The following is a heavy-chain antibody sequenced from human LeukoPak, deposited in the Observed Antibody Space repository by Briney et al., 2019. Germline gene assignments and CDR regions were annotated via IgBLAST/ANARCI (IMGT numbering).Heavy chain of an antibody. CDR3: ARNSSTDIVVVPAAIRERVDYYYYYMDV. CDR1: GFTFDDYG. V-gene: IGHV3-20*04. D-gene: IGHD2-2*02. CDR2: INWNGGST. J-gene: IGHJ6*03. Sequence: GGSLRLSCAASGFTFDDYGMSWVRQAPGKGLEWVSGINWNGGSTGYADSVKGRFTISRDNAKNSLYLQMNSLRAEDTALYYCARNSSTDIVVVPAAIRERVDYYYYYMDVWGKGTTVTVSS.